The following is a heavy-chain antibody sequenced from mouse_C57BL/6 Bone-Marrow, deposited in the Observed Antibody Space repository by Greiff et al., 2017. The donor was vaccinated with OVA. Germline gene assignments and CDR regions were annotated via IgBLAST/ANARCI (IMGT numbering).Heavy chain of an antibody. CDR2: INPESGGP. CDR3: ARTYYYGSSYEDD. J-gene: IGHJ2*01. D-gene: IGHD1-1*01. CDR1: GYAFTNYL. Sequence: QVQLQQSGAALVRPGTSVKVSCKASGYAFTNYLIEWVQQRPGQGLEWIGVINPESGGPNSNEKFKGKALLPVDKYSSTAYMQLSSLTSEDSAVYICARTYYYGSSYEDDWGQGTTLTVSS. V-gene: IGHV1-54*01.